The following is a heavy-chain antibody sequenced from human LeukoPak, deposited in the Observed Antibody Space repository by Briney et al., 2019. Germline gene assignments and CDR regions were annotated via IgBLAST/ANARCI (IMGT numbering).Heavy chain of an antibody. CDR3: ARGPPNWGYDY. D-gene: IGHD7-27*01. CDR1: GYTFTSYD. V-gene: IGHV1-8*01. CDR2: MGPNSGDT. J-gene: IGHJ4*02. Sequence: WASVKVSCKASGYTFTSYDFNWVRQATGQRPEWMGWMGPNSGDTGYAQEFQDRVTMTRNTSISTAYMELSSLRSDDTAVYYCARGPPNWGYDYWGPGTLVTVSS.